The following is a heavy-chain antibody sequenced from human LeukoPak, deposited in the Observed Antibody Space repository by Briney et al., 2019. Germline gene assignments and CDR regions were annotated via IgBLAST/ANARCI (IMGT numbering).Heavy chain of an antibody. CDR2: ISGSGGST. CDR3: AKSPRGYSYGYGMGYYYYMDV. CDR1: GFTFSSYA. V-gene: IGHV3-23*01. J-gene: IGHJ6*03. Sequence: GGSLRLSCAASGFTFSSYAMSWVRQAPGKGLEWVSAISGSGGSTYYADSVKGRFTISRDNYKNTLYLQMNSLRAEDTAVYYCAKSPRGYSYGYGMGYYYYMDVWGKGTTVTVSS. D-gene: IGHD5-18*01.